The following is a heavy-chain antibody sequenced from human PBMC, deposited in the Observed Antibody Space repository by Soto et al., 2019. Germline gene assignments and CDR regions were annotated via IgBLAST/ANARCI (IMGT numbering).Heavy chain of an antibody. CDR3: AGQYSSSSVEF. J-gene: IGHJ4*02. D-gene: IGHD6-6*01. CDR1: GFTFSDYY. V-gene: IGHV3-11*01. Sequence: GGSLRLSCAASGFTFSDYYMNWIRQAPGKGLEWVSYISSGAITIYYADSVKGRFTISRDNAKNSLYLQMNSLRAEDTAVYYCAGQYSSSSVEFWGQGTLVTVSS. CDR2: ISSGAITI.